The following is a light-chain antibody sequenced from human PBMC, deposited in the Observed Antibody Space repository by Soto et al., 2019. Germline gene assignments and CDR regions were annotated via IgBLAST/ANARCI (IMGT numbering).Light chain of an antibody. Sequence: EIVLTQSPATLSLSPGKRATLSCRASQSVSTYLAWYQQKPGQAPRLLTYDASHRATGIPARFSGSGSGTDFTLTISSLEPEDFAVYYCQQRSNWPPENTFGQGTKLEIK. V-gene: IGKV3-11*01. J-gene: IGKJ2*01. CDR3: QQRSNWPPENT. CDR1: QSVSTY. CDR2: DAS.